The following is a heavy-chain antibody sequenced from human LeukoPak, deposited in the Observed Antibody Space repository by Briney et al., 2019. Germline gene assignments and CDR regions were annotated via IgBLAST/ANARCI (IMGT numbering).Heavy chain of an antibody. V-gene: IGHV1-8*01. CDR1: RYTFTSYD. J-gene: IGHJ4*02. CDR3: ARGGLGRQWLVQGSYDY. Sequence: GASVKVSCKASRYTFTSYDLNWVRQATGQGLEWMGWMNPNSGNTGYAQKFQGRVTMTRNTSISTAYMELSNLRSEDTAVYYCARGGLGRQWLVQGSYDYWGQGTLVTVSS. CDR2: MNPNSGNT. D-gene: IGHD6-19*01.